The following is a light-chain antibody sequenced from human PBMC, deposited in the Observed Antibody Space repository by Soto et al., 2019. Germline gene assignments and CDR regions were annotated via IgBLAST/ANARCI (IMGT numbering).Light chain of an antibody. CDR1: QSVSKY. Sequence: EIVLTQSPDILSLSPGERATLSCRASQSVSKYLAWYQQKPGQVPRLVIYDASQRATGTPARFSGSGSGTDFTLTISGLEPEDFAVYYCQQGYNWPPLASGQGTRLEIK. CDR3: QQGYNWPPLA. CDR2: DAS. J-gene: IGKJ5*01. V-gene: IGKV3-11*01.